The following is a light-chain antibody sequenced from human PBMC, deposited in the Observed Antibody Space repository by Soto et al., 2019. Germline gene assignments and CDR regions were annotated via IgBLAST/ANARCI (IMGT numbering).Light chain of an antibody. CDR2: GVS. CDR3: LQYGSTPWT. Sequence: IVLTQSPGTLSLSPGERATLSCRASQSLSSTYLAWYQQKPGQAPRLLIYGVSSRATGIPDRFSGSGSGTDFSLTIGRLVPEDFAVYYCLQYGSTPWTFGQGTKVEI. CDR1: QSLSSTY. J-gene: IGKJ1*01. V-gene: IGKV3-20*01.